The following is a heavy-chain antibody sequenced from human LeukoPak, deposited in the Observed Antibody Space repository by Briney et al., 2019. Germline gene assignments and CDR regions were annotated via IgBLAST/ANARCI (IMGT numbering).Heavy chain of an antibody. CDR3: TTDSYCSTTTCYASSNYYYGLDA. V-gene: IGHV3-15*05. CDR2: IYRNADGGTT. D-gene: IGHD2-2*01. Sequence: PGGSLRLSCTASGFTFSDYWMTWVRQAPGKGLEWVGRIYRNADGGTTDYAAPVKGRFTISRDDSKNTLYLQMNSLKTEDTAVYYCTTDSYCSTTTCYASSNYYYGLDAWGQGTSVTVSS. CDR1: GFTFSDYW. J-gene: IGHJ6*02.